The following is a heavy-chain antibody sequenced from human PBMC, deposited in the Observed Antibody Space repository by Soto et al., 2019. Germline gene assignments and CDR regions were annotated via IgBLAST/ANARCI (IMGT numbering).Heavy chain of an antibody. J-gene: IGHJ3*01. D-gene: IGHD2-8*01. Sequence: PSQSLSLTCAISGDSVSSNSPAWNWIRQSPSRGLEWLGRTYYRSKWYNDYAVVVKSRLTITPDTSKNQFSLQLNSVTPEDTAVYYCARAIGPMLFDVWGQGXMVTVSS. CDR1: GDSVSSNSPA. CDR2: TYYRSKWYN. V-gene: IGHV6-1*01. CDR3: ARAIGPMLFDV.